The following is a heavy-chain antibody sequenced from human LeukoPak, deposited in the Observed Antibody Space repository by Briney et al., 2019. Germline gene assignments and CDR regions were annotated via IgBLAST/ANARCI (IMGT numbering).Heavy chain of an antibody. D-gene: IGHD3-10*01. V-gene: IGHV1-46*01. CDR1: GYTFTSYY. CDR2: INPSGGST. Sequence: ASVKVFCKASGYTFTSYYMHWVRQAPGQGLEWMGIINPSGGSTSYAQKFQGRVTMTRDMSTSTVYMELSSLRSEDTAVYYCARAFSMVRGVINYWGQGTLVTVFS. J-gene: IGHJ4*02. CDR3: ARAFSMVRGVINY.